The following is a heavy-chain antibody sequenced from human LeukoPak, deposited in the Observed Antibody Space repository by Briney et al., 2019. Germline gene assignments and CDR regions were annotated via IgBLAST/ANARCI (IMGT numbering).Heavy chain of an antibody. Sequence: NPGGSLRLSCAASGFTVSNNYMRWVRQAPGKGLEWVSLIYSGGSTYYADSVKGRFIISRDNSKNTLYLQMNSLRAEDTAIYYCATYRQVLLPFESWGQGTLVTVSS. CDR3: ATYRQVLLPFES. D-gene: IGHD2-8*02. CDR1: GFTVSNNY. V-gene: IGHV3-66*01. CDR2: IYSGGST. J-gene: IGHJ4*02.